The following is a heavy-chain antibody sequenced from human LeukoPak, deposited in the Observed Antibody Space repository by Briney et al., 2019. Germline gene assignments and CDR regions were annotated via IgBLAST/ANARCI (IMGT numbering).Heavy chain of an antibody. CDR3: ARARDYYDSSGYFRSYYYYGMDV. Sequence: ASVKVSCKASGYIFTGYYMHWVRQAPGQGLEWMGWINPNSGGTNYAQKFQGWVTMTRDTSISTAYMELSRLRSDDTAVYYCARARDYYDSSGYFRSYYYYGMDVWGQGTTVTVSS. J-gene: IGHJ6*02. D-gene: IGHD3-22*01. V-gene: IGHV1-2*04. CDR2: INPNSGGT. CDR1: GYIFTGYY.